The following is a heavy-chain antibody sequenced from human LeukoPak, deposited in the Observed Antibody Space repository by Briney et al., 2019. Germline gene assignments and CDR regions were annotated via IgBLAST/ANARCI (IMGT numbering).Heavy chain of an antibody. J-gene: IGHJ6*02. D-gene: IGHD4-17*01. Sequence: ASVKVSCKASGYTFTSYYMHWVRQPPGQGLEWMGIINPSGGSTSYAQKFQGRVTMTRDTSTSTVYMELSSLRSEDTAVYYCARSEDGGTVTPSDYYYYGMDVWGQGTTVTVSS. CDR2: INPSGGST. CDR3: ARSEDGGTVTPSDYYYYGMDV. CDR1: GYTFTSYY. V-gene: IGHV1-46*01.